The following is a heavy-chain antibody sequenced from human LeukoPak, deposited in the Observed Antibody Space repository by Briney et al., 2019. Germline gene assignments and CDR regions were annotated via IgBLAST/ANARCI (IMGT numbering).Heavy chain of an antibody. D-gene: IGHD3-22*01. J-gene: IGHJ4*02. CDR2: IYHSGST. CDR3: ATALNYDSSGYYDY. CDR1: GYSISSGYY. V-gene: IGHV4-38-2*01. Sequence: SETLSLTCAVSGYSISSGYYWGWIRQPPGKGLEWIGSIYHSGSTYYNPSLKRRVTISVDTSKNQFSLKLSSVTAADTAVYYCATALNYDSSGYYDYWGQGTLVTVSS.